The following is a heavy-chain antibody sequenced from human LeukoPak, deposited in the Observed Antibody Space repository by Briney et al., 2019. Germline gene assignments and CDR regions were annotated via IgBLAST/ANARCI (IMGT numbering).Heavy chain of an antibody. CDR2: ISSSGTYL. V-gene: IGHV3-21*01. CDR3: ATLTGDYGSGTYYLRDY. CDR1: GFTSSSYS. J-gene: IGHJ4*02. Sequence: GGSLRLSCAASGFTSSSYSMNWVRQTPGKGLEWVSSISSSGTYLYYADSVKGRFTISRDNAKNSLYLQMNSLRAEDSAVYYCATLTGDYGSGTYYLRDYWGQGTLDTVSS. D-gene: IGHD3-10*01.